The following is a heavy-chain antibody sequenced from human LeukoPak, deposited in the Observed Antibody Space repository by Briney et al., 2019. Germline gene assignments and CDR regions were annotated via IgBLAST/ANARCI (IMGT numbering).Heavy chain of an antibody. CDR3: ARDESGPAY. D-gene: IGHD3-3*01. CDR1: GFTFSNYW. V-gene: IGHV3-7*01. Sequence: GGSLRLSCAASGFTFSNYWMTWVRQAPGKGLGWVANIKEDGSEKYYVDSVKGRFTISRDNAKNSLYLQMNSLRAEDTALYYCARDESGPAYWGQGTLVTVSS. J-gene: IGHJ4*02. CDR2: IKEDGSEK.